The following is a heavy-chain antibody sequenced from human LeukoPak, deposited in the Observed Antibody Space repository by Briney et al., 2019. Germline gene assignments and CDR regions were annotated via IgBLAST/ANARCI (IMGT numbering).Heavy chain of an antibody. CDR3: ARGPPDCSSTSCYAFDAFDI. Sequence: SETLSLTCTVSGGSISSYYWSWIRQPPGKGLEWIGYIYYSGSTNYNPSLKSRVTISVDTSKNQFSLKLNSVTAADTAVYYCARGPPDCSSTSCYAFDAFDIWGQGTMVTVSS. J-gene: IGHJ3*02. CDR2: IYYSGST. D-gene: IGHD2-2*01. CDR1: GGSISSYY. V-gene: IGHV4-59*01.